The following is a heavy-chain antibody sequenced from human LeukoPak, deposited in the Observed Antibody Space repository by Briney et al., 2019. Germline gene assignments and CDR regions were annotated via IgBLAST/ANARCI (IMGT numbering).Heavy chain of an antibody. CDR1: GFTFSNYW. V-gene: IGHV3-74*01. CDR2: IYVDGRTT. CDR3: IRDFRSADL. Sequence: GGSLRLSRVASGFTFSNYWMHWVRQPPGKGLVWVSRIYVDGRTTNYADSVKGRFTISRDNAKNTVYLEMNSLSVEDTATYYCIRDFRSADLWGQGTLVTVTS. J-gene: IGHJ5*02.